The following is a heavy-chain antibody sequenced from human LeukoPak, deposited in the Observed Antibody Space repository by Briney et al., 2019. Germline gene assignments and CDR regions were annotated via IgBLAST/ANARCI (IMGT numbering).Heavy chain of an antibody. Sequence: GESLKISCKGSGYSFTSYWIGWVRQMPGKGLEWMGITYPGDSDTRYGPSFQGQVTISADKSISTAYLQWSSLKASDTAMYYCARLETNYYDSSGYYPDYWGQGTLVTVSS. D-gene: IGHD3-22*01. CDR1: GYSFTSYW. J-gene: IGHJ4*02. CDR2: TYPGDSDT. V-gene: IGHV5-51*01. CDR3: ARLETNYYDSSGYYPDY.